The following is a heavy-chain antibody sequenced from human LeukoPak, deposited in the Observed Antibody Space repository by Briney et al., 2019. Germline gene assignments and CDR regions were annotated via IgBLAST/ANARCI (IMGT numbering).Heavy chain of an antibody. D-gene: IGHD3-10*01. J-gene: IGHJ5*02. V-gene: IGHV4-59*01. Sequence: SETLSLTCTVSGGSISSYSWSWIRQPPGKGLEWIGYIYYSGSTNYNPSLKSRVTISVDTSKNQFSLKLSSVTAADTAVYYCARAGYYGSAPKPGWFDPXGQGTLXXVS. CDR2: IYYSGST. CDR3: ARAGYYGSAPKPGWFDP. CDR1: GGSISSYS.